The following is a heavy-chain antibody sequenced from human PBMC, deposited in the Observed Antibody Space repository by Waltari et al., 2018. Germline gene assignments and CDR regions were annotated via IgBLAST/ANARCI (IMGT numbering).Heavy chain of an antibody. Sequence: GSTYYNPSLKSRVTISVDTSKNQFSLKLSSVTAADTAVYYCARNHNWNYDFDYWGQGTLVTVSS. CDR3: ARNHNWNYDFDY. V-gene: IGHV4-30-2*05. J-gene: IGHJ4*02. D-gene: IGHD1-7*01. CDR2: GST.